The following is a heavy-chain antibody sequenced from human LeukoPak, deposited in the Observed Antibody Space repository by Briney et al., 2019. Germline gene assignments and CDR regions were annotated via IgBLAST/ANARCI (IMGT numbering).Heavy chain of an antibody. CDR1: VYTFTSYD. Sequence: ASVKVSRKASVYTFTSYDINWVRQAPGQGLEWMGWMNPNRGNTGYAQKFQGRVTMTRNTSISTAYMELSSLRSEDTAVYYCARASIAVPCGYWGQGTLVTVSS. J-gene: IGHJ4*02. D-gene: IGHD6-19*01. V-gene: IGHV1-8*01. CDR2: MNPNRGNT. CDR3: ARASIAVPCGY.